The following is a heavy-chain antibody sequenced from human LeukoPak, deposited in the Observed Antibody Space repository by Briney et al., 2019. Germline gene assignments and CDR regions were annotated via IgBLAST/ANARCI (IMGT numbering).Heavy chain of an antibody. CDR2: IYTSGST. CDR1: GGSISSYY. CDR3: ARGPTITMVRGVIPSRAFDI. J-gene: IGHJ3*02. D-gene: IGHD3-10*01. Sequence: PSETLSLTCTVSGGSISSYYWSSLRQPAGKGLEWIGRIYTSGSTNDNPSLTSRVTMSVDTSKNQFSLKLSSVTAADTAVYNCARGPTITMVRGVIPSRAFDIWGQGTMVTVSS. V-gene: IGHV4-4*07.